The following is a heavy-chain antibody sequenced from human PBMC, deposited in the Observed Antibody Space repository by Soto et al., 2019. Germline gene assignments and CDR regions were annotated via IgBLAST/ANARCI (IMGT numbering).Heavy chain of an antibody. J-gene: IGHJ4*02. CDR2: IRSKANSYAT. Sequence: EVQLVESGGGLVQPGGSLKLSCAASGFTFSGSAMHWVRQASGKGLEWVGRIRSKANSYATAYAASVKGRFTISRDDSKSTAYLQMNSLKTEDTAVYYCTRPYCSGGSCYSFGWGQGTLVTVSS. CDR1: GFTFSGSA. CDR3: TRPYCSGGSCYSFG. V-gene: IGHV3-73*01. D-gene: IGHD2-15*01.